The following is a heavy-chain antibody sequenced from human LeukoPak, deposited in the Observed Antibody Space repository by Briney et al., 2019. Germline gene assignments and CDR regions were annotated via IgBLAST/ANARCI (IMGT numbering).Heavy chain of an antibody. Sequence: KPSETLSLTCTVSGGSISSSSYYWGWIRQPPGKGLEWIGGIYYSGSTYYNPSLKSRVTISVDTSKNQFSLKLSSVTAADTAVYYCASRTVAGTGVFDYWGQGTLVTVSS. CDR3: ASRTVAGTGVFDY. D-gene: IGHD6-19*01. CDR2: IYYSGST. CDR1: GGSISSSSYY. J-gene: IGHJ4*02. V-gene: IGHV4-39*01.